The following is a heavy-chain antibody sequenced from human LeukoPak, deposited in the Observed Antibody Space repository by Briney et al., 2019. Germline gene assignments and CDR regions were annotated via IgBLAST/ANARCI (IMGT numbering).Heavy chain of an antibody. Sequence: PGRSLRLSCAASGFSFSAYSMNWVRQAPGKGLEWVLAISTTTYMYYADSVKGRFTISRDNSKDSLFLQLSSLRAEDTAVYYCARGNMVTTTVTAFDVWGQGTMVTVSS. CDR3: ARGNMVTTTVTAFDV. CDR2: ISTTTYM. V-gene: IGHV3-21*01. J-gene: IGHJ3*01. D-gene: IGHD4-17*01. CDR1: GFSFSAYS.